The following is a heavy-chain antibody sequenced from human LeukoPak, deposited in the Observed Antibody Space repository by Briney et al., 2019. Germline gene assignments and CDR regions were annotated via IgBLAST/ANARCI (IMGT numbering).Heavy chain of an antibody. Sequence: ASVKVSCKASGYTFTGYYMHWVRQAPGQGLEWMGIINPSGGSTSYAQKFQGRVTMTRDTSTSTVYMELSSLRSEDTAVYYCARESRVIAVAGSFDYWGQGTLVTVSS. D-gene: IGHD6-19*01. CDR1: GYTFTGYY. J-gene: IGHJ4*02. CDR3: ARESRVIAVAGSFDY. CDR2: INPSGGST. V-gene: IGHV1-46*03.